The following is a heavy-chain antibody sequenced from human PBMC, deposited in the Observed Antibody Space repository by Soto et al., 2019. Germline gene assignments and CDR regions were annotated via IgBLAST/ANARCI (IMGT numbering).Heavy chain of an antibody. CDR1: GFTFSTYA. J-gene: IGHJ4*02. CDR2: VSYDGSVG. D-gene: IGHD3-3*01. CDR3: AKVLLAFRGPDNLDY. V-gene: IGHV3-30*18. Sequence: GGSLRLSCAASGFTFSTYAMSWVRQAPGKGLDWVAVVSYDGSVGYYADSVKGRFTISRDNSKNTMYLEMNSLRVEDTAVYYCAKVLLAFRGPDNLDYWGQGTLVTVSS.